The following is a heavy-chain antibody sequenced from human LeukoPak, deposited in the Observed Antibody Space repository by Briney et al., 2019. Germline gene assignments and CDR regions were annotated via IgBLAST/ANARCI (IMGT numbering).Heavy chain of an antibody. V-gene: IGHV7-4-1*02. D-gene: IGHD3-10*01. CDR3: ARAAPWFGELSSDF. CDR2: INTNTGNP. Sequence: ASVKVSCKASGYTFTCYAMNWVRQAPGQGLEWTGWINTNTGNPTYAQGFTGRFVFSLDTSVSTAYLQISSLKAEDTAVYYCARAAPWFGELSSDFWGQGTLVTVSS. CDR1: GYTFTCYA. J-gene: IGHJ4*02.